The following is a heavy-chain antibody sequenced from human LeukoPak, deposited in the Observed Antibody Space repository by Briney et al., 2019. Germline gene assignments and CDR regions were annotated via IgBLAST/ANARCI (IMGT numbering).Heavy chain of an antibody. D-gene: IGHD6-6*01. CDR3: ARELSSSSRLLDS. Sequence: ASVKVCCKASGYTFSCYYMHWVRQAPGQGLDWMGIINPSVGSTSHAQKFQGRVTMTRDMSTSTVYMELSSLRSEDTAVYYCARELSSSSRLLDSWGQGTLVTVSS. J-gene: IGHJ4*02. CDR1: GYTFSCYY. CDR2: INPSVGST. V-gene: IGHV1-46*01.